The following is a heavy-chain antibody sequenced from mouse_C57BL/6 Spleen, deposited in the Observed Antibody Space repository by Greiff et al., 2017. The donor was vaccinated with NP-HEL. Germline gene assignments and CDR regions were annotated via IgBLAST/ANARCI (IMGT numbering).Heavy chain of an antibody. CDR3: AKNGDWDPYYYAMDY. V-gene: IGHV2-5*01. J-gene: IGHJ4*01. Sequence: VQLQQSGPGLVQPSQSLSITCTVSGFSLTSYGVHWVRQSPGKGLEWLGVIWRGGSTDYNAAFMSRLSITKDNSKSQVFFKMNSLQADDTAIYYCAKNGDWDPYYYAMDYWGQGTSVTVSS. D-gene: IGHD4-1*01. CDR2: IWRGGST. CDR1: GFSLTSYG.